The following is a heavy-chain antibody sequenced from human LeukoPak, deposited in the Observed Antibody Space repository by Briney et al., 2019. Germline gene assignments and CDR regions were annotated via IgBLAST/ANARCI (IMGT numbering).Heavy chain of an antibody. Sequence: GGSLRLSCAASGFTFSSYWMSWVRQAPGKGLEWVANIKQDGSEKYYVDSVKGRFTISRDNAKNSLYLQMNSLRAEDTAVYYCARDRGIVVVPAAMGEVFDIWGQGTMVTVSS. CDR2: IKQDGSEK. J-gene: IGHJ3*02. V-gene: IGHV3-7*04. CDR3: ARDRGIVVVPAAMGEVFDI. D-gene: IGHD2-2*01. CDR1: GFTFSSYW.